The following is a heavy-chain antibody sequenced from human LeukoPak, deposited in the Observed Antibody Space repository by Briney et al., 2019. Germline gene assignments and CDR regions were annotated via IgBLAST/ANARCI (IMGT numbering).Heavy chain of an antibody. CDR3: VKEQGSGSYRTADY. D-gene: IGHD3-10*01. V-gene: IGHV3-30*18. CDR1: GFTFSSCG. CDR2: ITYDGDTT. Sequence: PGRSLRLSCAASGFTFSSCGMHWARQAPGKGLEWVAVITYDGDTTYFEDSVKGRFTISRDTSKSTLYLQMNSLGAEDTAVYYCVKEQGSGSYRTADYWGQGTLVTVSS. J-gene: IGHJ4*02.